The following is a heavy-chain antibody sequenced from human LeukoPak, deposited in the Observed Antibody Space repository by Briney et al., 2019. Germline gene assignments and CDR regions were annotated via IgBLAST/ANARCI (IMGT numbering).Heavy chain of an antibody. Sequence: ASVKVSCKASGYTFTDYYMHWVRQAPGQGLEWMGWINPKSGGTNYAQKFQGRVTMTRDTSITTAYMEQTRLRSDDTAVYYCAREVEGATVTTRCFDYWGQGTLVTVSS. D-gene: IGHD4-17*01. CDR1: GYTFTDYY. J-gene: IGHJ4*02. CDR2: INPKSGGT. V-gene: IGHV1-2*02. CDR3: AREVEGATVTTRCFDY.